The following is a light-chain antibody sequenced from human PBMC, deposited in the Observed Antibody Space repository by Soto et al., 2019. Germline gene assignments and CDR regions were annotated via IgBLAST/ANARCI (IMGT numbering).Light chain of an antibody. Sequence: QSALTQPASVSGSPGQSITISCTGASSDVGGYNYVSWYQQHPGKAPKLMIYEVSNRPSGTSDRFSGSKSGNTASLTISGLQAEDEADYYCSSFTRSSTWLFGGGTKVTVL. CDR3: SSFTRSSTWL. J-gene: IGLJ3*02. CDR1: SSDVGGYNY. CDR2: EVS. V-gene: IGLV2-14*03.